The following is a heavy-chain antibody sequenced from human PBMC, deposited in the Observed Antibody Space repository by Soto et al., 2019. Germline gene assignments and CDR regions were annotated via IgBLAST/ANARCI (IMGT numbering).Heavy chain of an antibody. Sequence: VGSLRLSCAASGFTFSDYYMSWIRQAPGKGLEWVSYISSSSSYTNYADSVKGRFTISRDNAKNSLYLQMNSLRAEDTAVYYCARDRAHSSSWYYFDYWGQGTLVTVSS. CDR2: ISSSSSYT. D-gene: IGHD6-13*01. CDR1: GFTFSDYY. V-gene: IGHV3-11*06. CDR3: ARDRAHSSSWYYFDY. J-gene: IGHJ4*02.